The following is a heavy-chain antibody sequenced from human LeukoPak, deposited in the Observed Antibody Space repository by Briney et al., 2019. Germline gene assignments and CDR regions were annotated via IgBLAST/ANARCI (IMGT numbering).Heavy chain of an antibody. CDR2: ISISGSKT. J-gene: IGHJ4*02. D-gene: IGHD4-17*01. CDR1: EFDFSSHA. CDR3: ANEIRPNDY. V-gene: IGHV3-23*01. Sequence: LSGGSLRLSCAASEFDFSSHAMTWVHQAPGKGLEWVSAISISGSKTYYADSVKGRFTISRDNSKSTLYLQMNSLRAEDTAVYYCANEIRPNDYWGQGTQVTVSS.